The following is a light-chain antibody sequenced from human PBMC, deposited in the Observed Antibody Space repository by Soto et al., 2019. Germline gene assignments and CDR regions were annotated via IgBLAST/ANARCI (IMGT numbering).Light chain of an antibody. CDR1: QSVSSN. J-gene: IGKJ4*01. Sequence: EIGWIQYPATLSLSPGERATLSCRTSQSVSSNLAWYQQNPGQAPRLLIFDASNRATGIPARFSGSGSGTDFILTISSLEPEDFAVYYCQQHSNWPLTFGGGTKVDI. V-gene: IGKV3-11*01. CDR2: DAS. CDR3: QQHSNWPLT.